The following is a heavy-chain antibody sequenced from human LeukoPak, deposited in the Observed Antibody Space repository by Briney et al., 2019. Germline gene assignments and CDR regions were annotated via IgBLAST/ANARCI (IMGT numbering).Heavy chain of an antibody. Sequence: SGTLSLTCTVSGGSISTNPYFWAWVRQPPGQGPEWIATISSSGSPYYTTSLKSRVAISIDTSKNQFSLRLTSVTAADTAVYYCARHLKHFGAGNSLNWFDPWGQGTLVTVSS. D-gene: IGHD3-10*01. CDR1: GGSISTNPYF. CDR2: ISSSGSP. J-gene: IGHJ5*02. CDR3: ARHLKHFGAGNSLNWFDP. V-gene: IGHV4-39*01.